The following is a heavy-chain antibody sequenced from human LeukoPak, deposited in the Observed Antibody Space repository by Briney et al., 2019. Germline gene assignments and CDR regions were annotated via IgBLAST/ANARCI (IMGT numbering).Heavy chain of an antibody. CDR3: ARDRSRIAGAGKYFQH. CDR1: GYTFTSYY. J-gene: IGHJ1*01. Sequence: ASVTVSCQASGYTFTSYYMHWVRQAPGQGLEWMGLINSSGGSTSYVQKFQGRVTMTRDTSTSTVYMELSSLKSEDTAVYYCARDRSRIAGAGKYFQHWGQGTPVTVSS. CDR2: INSSGGST. V-gene: IGHV1-46*01. D-gene: IGHD6-19*01.